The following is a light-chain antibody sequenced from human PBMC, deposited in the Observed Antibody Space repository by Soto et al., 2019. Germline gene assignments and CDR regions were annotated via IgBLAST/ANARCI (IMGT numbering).Light chain of an antibody. CDR2: GAS. J-gene: IGKJ1*01. CDR3: QQHDKLPPA. Sequence: EIVMTQSPATLSVSPGEGATLSCRASQSVSSSNLAWYQQKPGQAPRLLIYGASIRAAATPARFSGSGAGTNFSLTISSLQSEDFAVYYCQQHDKLPPAFGQGTKVDIK. CDR1: QSVSSSN. V-gene: IGKV3-15*01.